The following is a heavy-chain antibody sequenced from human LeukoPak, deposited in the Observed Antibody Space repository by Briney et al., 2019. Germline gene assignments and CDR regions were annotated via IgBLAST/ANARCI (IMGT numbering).Heavy chain of an antibody. CDR2: ITGSGDST. Sequence: GGSLRLSCAASGFTFRSYAMNWVRQAPGKGLEWVSLITGSGDSTYYADSVKGRFTISRDNSKNTLYLQMNSLRAEDTAVYYCARGVVSYGDYGTPFDYWGQGTLVTVSS. CDR3: ARGVVSYGDYGTPFDY. J-gene: IGHJ4*02. V-gene: IGHV3-23*01. D-gene: IGHD4-17*01. CDR1: GFTFRSYA.